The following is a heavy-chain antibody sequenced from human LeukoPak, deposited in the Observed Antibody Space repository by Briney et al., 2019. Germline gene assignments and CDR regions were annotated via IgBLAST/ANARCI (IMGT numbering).Heavy chain of an antibody. D-gene: IGHD3-22*01. CDR3: ASGYYYDSSGYYQNWFDP. CDR2: INPSGGST. CDR1: GYTFINHW. V-gene: IGHV1-46*01. J-gene: IGHJ5*02. Sequence: ASVKVSCKASGYTFINHWMHWVRQAPGQGLEWMGIINPSGGSTSYAQKFQGRVTMTRDMSTSTVYMELSSLRSEDTAVYYCASGYYYDSSGYYQNWFDPWGQGTLVTVSS.